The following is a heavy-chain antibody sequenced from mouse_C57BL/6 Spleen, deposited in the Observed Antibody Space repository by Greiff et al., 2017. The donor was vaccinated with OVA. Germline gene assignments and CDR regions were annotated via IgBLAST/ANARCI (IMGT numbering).Heavy chain of an antibody. Sequence: QVQLQQSGAELVKPGASVKMSCKASGYTFTTYPVDWMKQNPGKGLEWIGDFHPCSDNTNYNEKFKGKATLTVETSSSTVYLQLSSLTSDDSAVYYCERGYYGGRGYYFDYWGQGTTLTVSS. CDR2: FHPCSDNT. CDR1: GYTFTTYP. CDR3: ERGYYGGRGYYFDY. V-gene: IGHV1-47*01. D-gene: IGHD1-1*01. J-gene: IGHJ2*01.